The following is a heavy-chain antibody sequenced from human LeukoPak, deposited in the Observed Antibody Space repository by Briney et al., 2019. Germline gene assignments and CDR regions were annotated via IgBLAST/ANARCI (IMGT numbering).Heavy chain of an antibody. CDR3: ASQPSGYSSSSALYFQH. CDR1: GGTLSSYA. J-gene: IGHJ1*01. D-gene: IGHD6-6*01. V-gene: IGHV1-69*05. CDR2: IIPIFGTA. Sequence: SVKVSCKASGGTLSSYAISWVRQAPGQGLEWMGAIIPIFGTANYAQKFQGRVTITTDESTSTAYMELSSLRSEDTAVYYCASQPSGYSSSSALYFQHWGQGTLVTVSS.